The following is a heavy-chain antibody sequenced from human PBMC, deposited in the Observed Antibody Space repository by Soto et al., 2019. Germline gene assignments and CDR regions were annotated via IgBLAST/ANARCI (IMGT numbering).Heavy chain of an antibody. CDR3: ASRNLACCSGTDCLYYFDY. J-gene: IGHJ4*02. CDR1: GFTFSGFT. V-gene: IGHV3-48*02. Sequence: EVQLVESGGGLVQPGGSLRLSCAASGFTFSGFTMNWVRQTPGRGLEWISYISRGGETIYYADSVKGRFTISRDNAENSLYLQMNSLRDEDTAVYYCASRNLACCSGTDCLYYFDYWGQGTLVTVSS. CDR2: ISRGGETI. D-gene: IGHD2-2*01.